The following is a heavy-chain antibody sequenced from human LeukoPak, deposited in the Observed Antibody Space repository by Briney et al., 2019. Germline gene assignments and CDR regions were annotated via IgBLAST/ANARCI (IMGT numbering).Heavy chain of an antibody. V-gene: IGHV3-33*01. J-gene: IGHJ4*02. CDR3: ARANRITKGTYYFDY. Sequence: TGGSLRLSCAASGFTFSSYGMHWVRQAPGKGLEWVAVIWYDGSNKYYADSVKGRFTISRDNSKNTLYLQMNSLRAEDTAVYYCARANRITKGTYYFDYWGQGTLVTVSS. CDR2: IWYDGSNK. D-gene: IGHD3-10*01. CDR1: GFTFSSYG.